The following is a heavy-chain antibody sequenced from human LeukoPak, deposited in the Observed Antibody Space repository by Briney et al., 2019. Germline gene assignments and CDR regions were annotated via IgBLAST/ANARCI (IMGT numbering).Heavy chain of an antibody. Sequence: SETLSLTCNVSGGSISSFYWTWIRQPPGKGLEWIGYIYFTGYTNYNPSLKSRVTISVDTSKNQFSLTLRSVTAADTAVYYCARDRVGARRLYYYYYMDVWGKGTTVTVSS. V-gene: IGHV4-59*01. CDR1: GGSISSFY. J-gene: IGHJ6*03. D-gene: IGHD1-26*01. CDR3: ARDRVGARRLYYYYYMDV. CDR2: IYFTGYT.